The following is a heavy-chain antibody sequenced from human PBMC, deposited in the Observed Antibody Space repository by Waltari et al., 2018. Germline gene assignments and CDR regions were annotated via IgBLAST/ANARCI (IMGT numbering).Heavy chain of an antibody. CDR2: INHSGST. CDR3: ARDEMATVTYGRNYYYYHGIDV. V-gene: IGHV4-34*01. Sequence: QVQLQQWGAGLLKPSETLSLTCAVYGGSFSGYYWSWIRQPPGKGLEWIGEINHSGSTNYNPSLDSRFTILLYTSKNQFSLTVRSVTAADTAVYYCARDEMATVTYGRNYYYYHGIDVWGQGTTVTVSS. J-gene: IGHJ6*02. D-gene: IGHD3-16*01. CDR1: GGSFSGYY.